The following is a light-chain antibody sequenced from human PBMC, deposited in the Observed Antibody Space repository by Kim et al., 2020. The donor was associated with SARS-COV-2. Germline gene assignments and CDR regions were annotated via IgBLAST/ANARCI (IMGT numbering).Light chain of an antibody. CDR3: ETWDTNWV. V-gene: IGLV4-60*03. CDR2: VESSGSF. CDR1: SGHSRYT. Sequence: QPVLTQSSSASASLGSSVKLTCTLSSGHSRYTIAWLQQQPGKAPRYLMKVESSGSFNKGGGVPDRFSGSSSGADRYLTISNLQSEDEADYYCETWDTNWVFGGGTQLTVL. J-gene: IGLJ3*02.